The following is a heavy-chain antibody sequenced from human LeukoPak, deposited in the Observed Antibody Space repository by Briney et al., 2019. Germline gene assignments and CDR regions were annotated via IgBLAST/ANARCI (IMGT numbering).Heavy chain of an antibody. D-gene: IGHD1-26*01. CDR2: ISSSSSYI. CDR3: AMGEVGATLAFDY. J-gene: IGHJ4*02. Sequence: PGGSLRLSCAASGFTFSSYSMNWVRQAPGKGLEWVSSISSSSSYIYYADSVKGRFTISRDDSKNTLYLQMNSLRAEDTAVYYCAMGEVGATLAFDYWGQGTLVTVSS. V-gene: IGHV3-21*04. CDR1: GFTFSSYS.